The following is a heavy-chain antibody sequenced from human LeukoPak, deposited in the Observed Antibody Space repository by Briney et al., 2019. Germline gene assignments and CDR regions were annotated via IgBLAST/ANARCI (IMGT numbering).Heavy chain of an antibody. D-gene: IGHD2-2*02. CDR1: GLTFDDYA. V-gene: IGHV3-9*01. Sequence: GGSLRLSCAASGLTFDDYAMHWVRQAQGKGLEWVSGISWNSGSIVYADSVKGRFTISRDNAKNSLYLQMNSLRAEDTALYYCAKDMGGYCSSTSCYTPFDYWGQGTLVTVSS. CDR3: AKDMGGYCSSTSCYTPFDY. CDR2: ISWNSGSI. J-gene: IGHJ4*02.